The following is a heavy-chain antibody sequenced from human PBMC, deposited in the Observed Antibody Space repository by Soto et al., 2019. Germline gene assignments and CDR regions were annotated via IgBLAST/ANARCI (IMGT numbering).Heavy chain of an antibody. D-gene: IGHD7-27*01. CDR1: GYTFTGYY. J-gene: IGHJ3*02. CDR2: INPNSGGT. Sequence: ASVKVSCKASGYTFTGYYMHLVRQAPGQGLESMGWINPNSGGTNYAQKFQGWVTMTRDTSISTAYMELSRLRSDDTAVYYCATQLTGNDAFDIWGQGTMVTVSS. CDR3: ATQLTGNDAFDI. V-gene: IGHV1-2*04.